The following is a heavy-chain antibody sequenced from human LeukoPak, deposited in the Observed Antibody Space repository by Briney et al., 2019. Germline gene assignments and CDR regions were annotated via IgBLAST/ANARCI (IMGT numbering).Heavy chain of an antibody. Sequence: PGGSLRLSCATSGFTFSNYAMSWVRQAPGKGLEWVSGINWNGGSTGYADSVKGRFTISRDNAKNSLYLQMNSLRAEDTALYYCARSITMVRGIYYFDYWGQGTLVTVSS. CDR1: GFTFSNYA. CDR3: ARSITMVRGIYYFDY. V-gene: IGHV3-20*04. CDR2: INWNGGST. J-gene: IGHJ4*02. D-gene: IGHD3-10*01.